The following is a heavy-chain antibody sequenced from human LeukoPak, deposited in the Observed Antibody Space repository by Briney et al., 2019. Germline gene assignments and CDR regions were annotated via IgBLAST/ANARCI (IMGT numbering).Heavy chain of an antibody. CDR2: IRSKAYGGTT. J-gene: IGHJ4*02. V-gene: IGHV3-49*03. CDR3: TRDIGGYCSRTSCSFDY. Sequence: GGSQRLSCTVSGLTIGDYAMSWFRQAPGKGLEWVGLIRSKAYGGTTEYAASVEGRFTISRDDSKTIAHLQMNSLKTEDTAVYYCTRDIGGYCSRTSCSFDYWGQGTQVTVSS. CDR1: GLTIGDYA. D-gene: IGHD2-2*01.